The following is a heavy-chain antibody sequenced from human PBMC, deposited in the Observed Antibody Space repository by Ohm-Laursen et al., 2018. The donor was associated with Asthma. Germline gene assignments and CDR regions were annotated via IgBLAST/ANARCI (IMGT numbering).Heavy chain of an antibody. CDR3: ARDVMEWYLPAFDF. J-gene: IGHJ4*02. V-gene: IGHV3-53*05. CDR1: GFTVGSDY. CDR2: IYSGGTT. D-gene: IGHD3-3*01. Sequence: SLRLSCTASGFTVGSDYMTWVRQAPGKGLEWVSAIYSGGTTYYADSVRGRFTVSRDDSKNTLYLQMHSLRPDDTAVYYCARDVMEWYLPAFDFWGQGTLVTVSS.